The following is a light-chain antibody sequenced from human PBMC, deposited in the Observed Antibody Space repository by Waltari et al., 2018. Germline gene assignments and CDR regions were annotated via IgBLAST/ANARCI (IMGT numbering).Light chain of an antibody. CDR1: NIGSKS. V-gene: IGLV3-21*02. J-gene: IGLJ1*01. CDR2: DDR. Sequence: SYVLTQPPSVSVAPGQTARITCGGNNIGSKSVHWYQQKPGPAPVLVVYDDRARPSGVPGRFSGSNSGTTATLTISRVEAGDEADYYCQVWDSSSDHYVFGTGTKVTVL. CDR3: QVWDSSSDHYV.